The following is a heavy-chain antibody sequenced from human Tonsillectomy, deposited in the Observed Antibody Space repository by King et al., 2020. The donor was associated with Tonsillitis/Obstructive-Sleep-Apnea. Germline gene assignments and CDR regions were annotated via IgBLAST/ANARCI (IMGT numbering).Heavy chain of an antibody. J-gene: IGHJ4*02. D-gene: IGHD6-19*01. CDR2: ISYDGSNK. Sequence: VQLVESGGGVVQPGRSLRLSCVASGFKFSSYAMHWVRQAPGKGLEWVAFISYDGSNKYYADSMKGRFTISRDNSKNTLYLQMNSLRAEDTALYYCARSIQGWHYFDYWGQGTLVTVSS. CDR1: GFKFSSYA. CDR3: ARSIQGWHYFDY. V-gene: IGHV3-30*04.